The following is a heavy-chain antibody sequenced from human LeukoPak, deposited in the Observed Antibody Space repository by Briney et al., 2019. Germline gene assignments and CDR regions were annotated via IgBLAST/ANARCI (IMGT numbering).Heavy chain of an antibody. CDR1: GFTFSSYA. J-gene: IGHJ3*02. Sequence: GGSLRLSCAASGFTFSSYAMSWVRRAPGKGLEWVSAISGSGGSTYYADSVKGRFTISRDNSKNTLYLQMNSLRAEDTAVYYCAKDYKVVPAAMRSFAFDIWGQGTMVTVSS. CDR2: ISGSGGST. V-gene: IGHV3-23*01. D-gene: IGHD2-2*01. CDR3: AKDYKVVPAAMRSFAFDI.